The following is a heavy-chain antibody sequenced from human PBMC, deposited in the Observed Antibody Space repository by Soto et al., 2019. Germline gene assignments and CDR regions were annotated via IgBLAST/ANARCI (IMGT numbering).Heavy chain of an antibody. D-gene: IGHD3-9*01. J-gene: IGHJ6*03. CDR2: INHSGNT. CDR3: ASQGLPYFDWSPTPLYYMDV. V-gene: IGHV4-34*01. CDR1: GGSFSGYY. Sequence: PSETLSLTCAVYGGSFSGYYWSWIRQPPGKGLEWIGEINHSGNTNYNPSLKSRVTISVDKSKNQFSLKLSSVTAAGTAVYYCASQGLPYFDWSPTPLYYMDVAGKGTTVTVSS.